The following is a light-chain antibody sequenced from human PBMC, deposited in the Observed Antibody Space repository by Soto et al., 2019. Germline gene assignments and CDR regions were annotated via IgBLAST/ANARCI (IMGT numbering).Light chain of an antibody. V-gene: IGLV2-14*01. CDR3: SSYTDSIPLLV. J-gene: IGLJ2*01. CDR1: SSDVGGYNY. CDR2: EVT. Sequence: QSALTQPASLSGSPGQSITISCTRTSSDVGGYNYVSWYQQHPGKAPKLMIYEVTNRPSGVANRFSGSKSGNTASLTISGLQAEDEADYYCSSYTDSIPLLVFGGGTQLTVL.